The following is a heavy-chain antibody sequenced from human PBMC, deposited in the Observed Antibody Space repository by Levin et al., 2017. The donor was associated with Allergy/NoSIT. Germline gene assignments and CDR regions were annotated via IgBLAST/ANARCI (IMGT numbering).Heavy chain of an antibody. J-gene: IGHJ4*02. CDR1: GFTFSSYA. D-gene: IGHD6-19*01. V-gene: IGHV3-30-3*01. Sequence: GGSLRLSCAASGFTFSSYAMHWVRQAPGKGLEWVAVISYDGSNKYYADSVKGRFTISRDNSKNTLYLQMNSLRAEDTAVYYCARDIAPIAVAGLDYWGQGTLVTVSS. CDR2: ISYDGSNK. CDR3: ARDIAPIAVAGLDY.